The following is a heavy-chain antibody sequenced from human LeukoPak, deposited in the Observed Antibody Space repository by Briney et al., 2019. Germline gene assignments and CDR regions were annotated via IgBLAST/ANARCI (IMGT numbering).Heavy chain of an antibody. CDR1: GGSFSGYY. V-gene: IGHV4-59*08. CDR3: AGHHPRNTVDF. Sequence: SETLSLTCAVYGGSFSGYYWSWIRQPPGKGLEWIAYISDIGGINYNPSLKSRVTISLDTSKNQFSLKLSSVTAADTAVYYCAGHHPRNTVDFWGQGTLVTVSS. CDR2: ISDIGGI. D-gene: IGHD2/OR15-2a*01. J-gene: IGHJ4*02.